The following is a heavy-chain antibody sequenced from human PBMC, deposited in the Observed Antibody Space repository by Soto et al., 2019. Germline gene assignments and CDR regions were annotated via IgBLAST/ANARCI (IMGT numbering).Heavy chain of an antibody. J-gene: IGHJ4*02. CDR3: ARDLAYYDSSGYYGYFDY. CDR2: INAGNGNT. Sequence: ASVKVSCKASGYTFTSSAMHWVRQAPGQRLEWMGWINAGNGNTKYSQKFQGRVTITRDTSASTAYMELSSLRSEDTAVYYCARDLAYYDSSGYYGYFDYWGQGTLVTVSS. V-gene: IGHV1-3*01. CDR1: GYTFTSSA. D-gene: IGHD3-22*01.